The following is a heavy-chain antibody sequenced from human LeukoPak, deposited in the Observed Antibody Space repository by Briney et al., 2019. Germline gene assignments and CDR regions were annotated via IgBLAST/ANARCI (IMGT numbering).Heavy chain of an antibody. V-gene: IGHV1-8*02. CDR2: MNPNSGNT. CDR1: GYTFTNYG. CDR3: ARGRRGGWLQLYYFDY. J-gene: IGHJ4*02. D-gene: IGHD5-24*01. Sequence: ASVKVSCKASGYTFTNYGISWGRQATGQGLEWMGWMNPNSGNTGYAQKFQGRVTMTRNTSISTAYMELSSLRSEDTAVYYCARGRRGGWLQLYYFDYWGQGTLVTVSS.